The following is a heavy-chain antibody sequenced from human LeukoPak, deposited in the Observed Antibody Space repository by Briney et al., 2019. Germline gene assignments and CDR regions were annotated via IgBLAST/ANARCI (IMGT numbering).Heavy chain of an antibody. CDR3: GIDMYSSGWYTFDY. D-gene: IGHD6-19*01. CDR2: ISSSSSYR. J-gene: IGHJ4*02. V-gene: IGHV3-21*01. Sequence: GGSLRLSCAASGFTFSNFGINWVRQAAGKWLELVAFISSSSSYRSSADSVKGRFTISRDNPNNSLDLQMNSLRDEGTAVYYCGIDMYSSGWYTFDYWGQGNLVTVSS. CDR1: GFTFSNFG.